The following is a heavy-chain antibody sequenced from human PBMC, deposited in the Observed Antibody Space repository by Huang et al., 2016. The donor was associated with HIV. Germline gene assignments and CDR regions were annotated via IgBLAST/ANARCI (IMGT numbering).Heavy chain of an antibody. CDR3: ARHREGPVAYYSGWGSHLNYMDV. Sequence: QLLLQESGPGLVKPSEALALTCAVSGGSIRSSDYHWGWIRQPPGKGLEWIGRIYYKGSTHYRPSIKSRVTIAVDTSKNHFFLNLTSMTAADTAVYYCARHREGPVAYYSGWGSHLNYMDVWGRGRTVVVSS. CDR1: GGSIRSSDYH. CDR2: IYYKGST. J-gene: IGHJ6*03. D-gene: IGHD3-10*01. V-gene: IGHV4-39*01.